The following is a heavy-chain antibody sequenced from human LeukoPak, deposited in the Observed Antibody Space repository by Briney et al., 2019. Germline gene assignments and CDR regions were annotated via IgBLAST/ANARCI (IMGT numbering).Heavy chain of an antibody. Sequence: SETLSLTCTVSGGSINSHYWSCIRQPPGKGLQWIGFISYSGSTSYNPSLMGRVTISVDTSKNQFSLKLNSVTAADTALFFWAMSYFDFWSGFYSDFWGQGALVTVSS. V-gene: IGHV4-59*11. J-gene: IGHJ4*02. CDR2: ISYSGST. CDR3: AMSYFDFWSGFYSDF. CDR1: GGSINSHY. D-gene: IGHD3-3*01.